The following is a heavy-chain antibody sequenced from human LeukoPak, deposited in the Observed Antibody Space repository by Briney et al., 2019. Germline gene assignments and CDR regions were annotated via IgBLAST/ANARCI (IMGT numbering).Heavy chain of an antibody. V-gene: IGHV4-39*01. CDR3: ARHRTAAAELDY. CDR2: IYYSGST. CDR1: GGSISSNNYY. D-gene: IGHD6-13*01. Sequence: SETLSLTCTVSGGSISSNNYYWGWIRQPPGKGLDWIGGIYYSGSTYYNPTLKSRVTLSVDSSKNQFSLKLSSVTAADTAVYYCARHRTAAAELDYWGQGTLVTVSS. J-gene: IGHJ4*02.